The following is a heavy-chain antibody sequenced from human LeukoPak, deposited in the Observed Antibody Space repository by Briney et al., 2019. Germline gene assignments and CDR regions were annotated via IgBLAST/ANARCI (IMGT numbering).Heavy chain of an antibody. D-gene: IGHD3-10*01. J-gene: IGHJ4*02. V-gene: IGHV3-30*02. CDR1: GFTFSSYG. CDR3: ASPITMVRGVTFDY. Sequence: GGSLRLSCAASGFTFSSYGVHWVRQAPGKGLEWVAFIRYDGSNKYYADSVKGRFTISRDNSKNTLYLQMNSLRAEDTAVYYCASPITMVRGVTFDYWGQGTLVTVSS. CDR2: IRYDGSNK.